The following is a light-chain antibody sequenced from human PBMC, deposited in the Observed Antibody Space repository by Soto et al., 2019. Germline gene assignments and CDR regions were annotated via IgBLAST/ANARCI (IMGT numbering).Light chain of an antibody. CDR1: QSVSSSY. J-gene: IGKJ5*01. CDR3: QQYGSSPPHP. Sequence: EIVLTQSPGTLSLSPGERATLSCRASQSVSSSYLAWYQQKPGQAPRLLIYGASSRATGIPDRFSGSGSGTDFTLTISRLEPEDFAVYYCQQYGSSPPHPFGQGTRLKIK. V-gene: IGKV3-20*01. CDR2: GAS.